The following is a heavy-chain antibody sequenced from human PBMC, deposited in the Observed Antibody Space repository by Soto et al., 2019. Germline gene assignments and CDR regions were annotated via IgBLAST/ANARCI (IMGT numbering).Heavy chain of an antibody. J-gene: IGHJ4*02. D-gene: IGHD6-6*01. CDR1: GGSISSGGYY. CDR2: IYHSGST. CDR3: AGGIAARPLGY. V-gene: IGHV4-31*09. Sequence: SETLSLTCTVSGGSISSGGYYWTWIRQHPGKGLEWIGYIYHSGSTYYNPSLKSRVTISVDRSKNQFSLKLSSVTAADTAVYYCAGGIAARPLGYWGQGTLVTVSS.